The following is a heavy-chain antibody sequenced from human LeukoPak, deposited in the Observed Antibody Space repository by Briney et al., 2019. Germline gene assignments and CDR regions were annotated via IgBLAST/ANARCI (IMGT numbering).Heavy chain of an antibody. CDR3: VKDGWSSGWSWFDP. D-gene: IGHD6-19*01. J-gene: IGHJ5*02. Sequence: GGSLRLSCSASGFTFSSYAIHWVRQAPGKGLEYVSAISGSGGSTYYADSVKGRFTISRDNSKNTVYLQMSSLRAEDTAVYYCVKDGWSSGWSWFDPWGQGTLVTVSS. V-gene: IGHV3-64D*06. CDR2: ISGSGGST. CDR1: GFTFSSYA.